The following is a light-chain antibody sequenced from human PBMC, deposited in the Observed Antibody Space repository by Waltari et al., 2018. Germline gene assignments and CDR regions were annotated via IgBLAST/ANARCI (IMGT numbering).Light chain of an antibody. CDR3: TQGLQTPVT. CDR1: QSLLHTNGYND. V-gene: IGKV2-28*01. J-gene: IGKJ4*01. Sequence: DIVVTQSPLSLPVTPGEPASISCRSSQSLLHTNGYNDLDWYLQKPGQSPQLLIYFGSNRAPGVPDRFSGSGSGTDFTLKISRVEAEDVGVYYCTQGLQTPVTFGGGTKVEIK. CDR2: FGS.